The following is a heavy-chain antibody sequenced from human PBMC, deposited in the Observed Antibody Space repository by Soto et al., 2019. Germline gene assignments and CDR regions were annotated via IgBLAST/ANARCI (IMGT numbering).Heavy chain of an antibody. J-gene: IGHJ4*02. CDR2: IYYTGST. Sequence: PSETLSLTCSVPRTSIRSGGFYWSWLRQSPGKGLEWIGHIYYTGSTFVSPSLKGRLTISLDTSKNQFSLDLSSVTAADTAMYYCARIEMASIKWGRGTLVTVSS. V-gene: IGHV4-31*02. D-gene: IGHD5-12*01. CDR1: RTSIRSGGFY. CDR3: ARIEMASIK.